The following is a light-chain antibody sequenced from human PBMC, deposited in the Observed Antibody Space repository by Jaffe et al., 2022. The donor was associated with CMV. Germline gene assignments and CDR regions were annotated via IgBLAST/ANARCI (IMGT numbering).Light chain of an antibody. V-gene: IGKV3-20*01. Sequence: EIVLAQSPGTLSLSPGERATLSCRASQSFSSNYLTWYQQKPGQAPRLLIYGASSRATGIPDRFSGWGSGTDFTLTISKLEPEDFAVYYCQHYGNSPGFTFGPGTKVDIK. J-gene: IGKJ3*01. CDR2: GAS. CDR3: QHYGNSPGFT. CDR1: QSFSSNY.